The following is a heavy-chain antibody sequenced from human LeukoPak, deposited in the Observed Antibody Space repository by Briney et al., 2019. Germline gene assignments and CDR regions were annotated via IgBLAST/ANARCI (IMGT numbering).Heavy chain of an antibody. CDR2: IYYSGST. Sequence: SETLSLTCTVSGGSISSSSYYWGWLRQPPGKGLEWIGSIYYSGSTYYNPSLKSRVTISVDTSKNQFSLKLSSVTAADTAVYYCARHLYYYDSSGSTGYFQHWGQGTLVTVSS. D-gene: IGHD3-22*01. J-gene: IGHJ1*01. V-gene: IGHV4-39*01. CDR1: GGSISSSSYY. CDR3: ARHLYYYDSSGSTGYFQH.